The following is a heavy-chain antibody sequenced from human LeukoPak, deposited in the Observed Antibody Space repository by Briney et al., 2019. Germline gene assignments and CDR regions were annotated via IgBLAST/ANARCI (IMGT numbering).Heavy chain of an antibody. D-gene: IGHD3-22*01. V-gene: IGHV4-4*09. CDR3: ARTDSSGYYYDY. CDR2: IYTSGST. CDR1: GGSIGSYY. Sequence: SETLSLTCTVSGGSIGSYYWSWIRQPPGKGLEWIGYIYTSGSTNYNPSLKSRVTISVDTSKNQFSLKLSSVTAADTAVYYCARTDSSGYYYDYWGQGTLVTVSS. J-gene: IGHJ4*02.